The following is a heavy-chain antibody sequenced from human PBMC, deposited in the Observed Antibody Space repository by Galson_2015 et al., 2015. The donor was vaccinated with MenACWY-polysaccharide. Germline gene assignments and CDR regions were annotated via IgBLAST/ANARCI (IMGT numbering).Heavy chain of an antibody. Sequence: SLRLSCAASGFTFSSYWMSWVRQAPGKGLEWVANIKQDGSEKYYVDSVKGRFTISRDNAKNSLYLQMNSLRAEDTAVYYCARQSGYGGGVIRYGMDVWGQGTTVTVSS. CDR1: GFTFSSYW. J-gene: IGHJ6*02. CDR2: IKQDGSEK. CDR3: ARQSGYGGGVIRYGMDV. D-gene: IGHD5-12*01. V-gene: IGHV3-7*01.